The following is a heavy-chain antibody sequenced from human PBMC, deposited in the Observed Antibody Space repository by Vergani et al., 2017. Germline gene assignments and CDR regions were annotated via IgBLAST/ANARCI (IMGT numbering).Heavy chain of an antibody. CDR3: ASLWFGESPDAFDI. J-gene: IGHJ3*02. CDR2: IYYSGST. D-gene: IGHD3-10*01. CDR1: GGSISSYY. Sequence: QVQLQESGPGLVKPSETLSLTCTVSGGSISSYYWSWIRQPPGKGLEWIGYIYYSGSTNYNPSLKSRVTISVDTSKNQFSLKPSSVTAADTAVYYCASLWFGESPDAFDIWGQGTMVTVSS. V-gene: IGHV4-59*08.